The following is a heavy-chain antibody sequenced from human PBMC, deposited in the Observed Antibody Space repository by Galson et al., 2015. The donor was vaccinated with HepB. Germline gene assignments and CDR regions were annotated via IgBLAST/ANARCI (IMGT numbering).Heavy chain of an antibody. D-gene: IGHD3-16*01. CDR1: GFTFSSYA. J-gene: IGHJ6*02. Sequence: SLRLSCAASGFTFSSYAMHWVRQAPGKGLEWVAVISHDGKNEDYADSVKGRFTISRDHALYLQMNNLRAEDTAIYYCAREVKTKTRGGFDVWGQGTTVTVSS. V-gene: IGHV3-30*04. CDR3: AREVKTKTRGGFDV. CDR2: ISHDGKNE.